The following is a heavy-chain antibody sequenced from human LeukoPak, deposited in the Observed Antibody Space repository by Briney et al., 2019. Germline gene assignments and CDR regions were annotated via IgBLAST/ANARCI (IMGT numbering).Heavy chain of an antibody. D-gene: IGHD1-26*01. J-gene: IGHJ4*02. CDR1: GFPFSTYG. Sequence: GGPLRLSCTASGFPFSTYGIQWVPQSPARGLEWVSTISRSGGDIYYADSVEGRFTISRDNAKNSMYLQMNSLRAEDTAVYYCARHRLVGATWGIDYWGQGTLVTVSS. V-gene: IGHV3-21*01. CDR2: ISRSGGDI. CDR3: ARHRLVGATWGIDY.